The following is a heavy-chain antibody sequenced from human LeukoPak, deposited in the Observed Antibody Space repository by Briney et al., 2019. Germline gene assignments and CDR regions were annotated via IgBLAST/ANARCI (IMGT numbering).Heavy chain of an antibody. J-gene: IGHJ5*02. CDR2: MNPNSANT. CDR3: AGDLYCSGGSCYGWFDP. V-gene: IGHV1-8*01. Sequence: ASVKVSCKASGYTFTSYDINWVRQATGQGLEWMGWMNPNSANTGYAQKFQGRVTMTRNTSISTAYMELSSLRSEDTAVYYCAGDLYCSGGSCYGWFDPWGQGTLVTVSS. CDR1: GYTFTSYD. D-gene: IGHD2-15*01.